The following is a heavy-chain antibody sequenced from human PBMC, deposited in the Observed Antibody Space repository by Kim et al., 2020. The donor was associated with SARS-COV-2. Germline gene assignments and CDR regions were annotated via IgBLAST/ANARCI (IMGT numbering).Heavy chain of an antibody. CDR3: AREQGGTMVRGVSMDV. D-gene: IGHD3-10*01. V-gene: IGHV4-31*03. CDR2: IYYSGST. Sequence: SETLSLTCTVSGGSISSGGYYWSWIRQHPGKGLEWIGYIYYSGSTYYNPSLKSRVTISVDTSKNQFSLKLSSVTAADTAVYYCAREQGGTMVRGVSMDVWGQGTTVTVSS. J-gene: IGHJ6*02. CDR1: GGSISSGGYY.